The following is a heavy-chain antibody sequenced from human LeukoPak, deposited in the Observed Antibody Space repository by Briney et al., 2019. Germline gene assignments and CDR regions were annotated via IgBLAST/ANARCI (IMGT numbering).Heavy chain of an antibody. CDR3: ASPYSGYDYGLDN. CDR1: GFTFSSYP. V-gene: IGHV3-30*04. J-gene: IGHJ4*02. CDR2: ISYDGSNK. D-gene: IGHD5-12*01. Sequence: PGGSLRLSRAASGFTFSSYPMHWVRQAPGKGLEWVAVISYDGSNKYYADSVKGRFTISRDNSKNTLYLQMNSLRAEDTAVYYCASPYSGYDYGLDNWGQGTLVTVSS.